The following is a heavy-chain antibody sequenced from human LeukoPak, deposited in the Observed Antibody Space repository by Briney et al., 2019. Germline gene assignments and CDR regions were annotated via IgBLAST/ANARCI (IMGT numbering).Heavy chain of an antibody. CDR2: ISGGGEST. D-gene: IGHD2-2*01. Sequence: GGSLGLSCVASEFTFSSHAMNWVRQAPGKGLEWVSSISGGGESTYYADSVKGRFTVSRDNSKNTLYLQMNTLRAEDTAVYYCAKKESRYCSSTSCLIGMDVWGQGTTVTVSS. V-gene: IGHV3-23*01. J-gene: IGHJ6*02. CDR3: AKKESRYCSSTSCLIGMDV. CDR1: EFTFSSHA.